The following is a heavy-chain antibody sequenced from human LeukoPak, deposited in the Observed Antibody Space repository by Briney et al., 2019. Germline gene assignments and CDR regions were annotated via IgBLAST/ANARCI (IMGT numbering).Heavy chain of an antibody. CDR2: ISTSSSYI. CDR3: ARGLPSGITFGGPPDY. D-gene: IGHD3-16*01. V-gene: IGHV3-21*01. CDR1: EFTFSSY. J-gene: IGHJ4*02. Sequence: GGSLRLSCAASEFTFSSYMSWVRQAPGKGLEWVSSISTSSSYIYYADSVKGRFTISRDNAKNSQYLQMNRLRVEDTAVYYCARGLPSGITFGGPPDYWGQGTLVTVSS.